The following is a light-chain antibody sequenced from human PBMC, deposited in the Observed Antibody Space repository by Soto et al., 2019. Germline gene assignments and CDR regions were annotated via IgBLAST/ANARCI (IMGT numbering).Light chain of an antibody. CDR1: QSISSSY. CDR3: QQYGSSPSWT. V-gene: IGKV3-20*01. J-gene: IGKJ1*01. CDR2: GAS. Sequence: EIVLTQSPDTLSLSPGERATLSCRASQSISSSYLAWYQQKPGQAPRLLIYGASKRATGIPDRFSGSGSGTDFTLSISRLEPEDFGVYFCQQYGSSPSWTFGQGTKVEV.